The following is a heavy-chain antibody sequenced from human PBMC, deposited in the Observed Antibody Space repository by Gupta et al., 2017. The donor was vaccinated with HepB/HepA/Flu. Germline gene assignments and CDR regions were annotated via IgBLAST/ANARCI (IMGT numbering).Heavy chain of an antibody. D-gene: IGHD2-2*01. CDR3: ARSVVVPAADFDY. CDR1: GFTFSSYG. V-gene: IGHV3-33*01. CDR2: IWYDGSNK. J-gene: IGHJ4*02. Sequence: QVQLVESGGGVVQPGRSLRLSCAASGFTFSSYGMHWVRQAPGKGLEWVAVIWYDGSNKYYADSVKGRFTISRDNSKNTLYLQMNSLRAEDTAVYYCARSVVVPAADFDYWGQGTLVTVSS.